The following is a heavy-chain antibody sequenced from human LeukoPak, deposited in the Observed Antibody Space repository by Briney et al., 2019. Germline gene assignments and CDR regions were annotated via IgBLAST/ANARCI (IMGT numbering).Heavy chain of an antibody. CDR1: GFTFSSYS. D-gene: IGHD3-10*01. V-gene: IGHV3-21*01. Sequence: GGSLRLSCAASGFTFSSYSVNWVRQAPGKGLEWVSSITSSSSTYYSDSVKGRFTISRDNAKNSVYLQMNSLRVEDTAVYYCARDPGVQYFDYWGQGTLVTVSS. J-gene: IGHJ4*02. CDR2: ITSSSST. CDR3: ARDPGVQYFDY.